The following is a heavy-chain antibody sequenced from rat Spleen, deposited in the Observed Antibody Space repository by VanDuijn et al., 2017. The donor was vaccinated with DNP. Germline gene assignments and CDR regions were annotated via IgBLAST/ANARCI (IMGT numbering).Heavy chain of an antibody. CDR1: GFTFSDYY. D-gene: IGHD1-7*01. Sequence: EVQLVESGGGLVQPGRSMKLSCAASGFTFSDYYMAWVRQAPTKGLELVAYIGYDGSSTYYRDSVKGRFTISRDHARSTLYLQMDSLRSEDTATYYCTTSSYYGYDYGFGYWGQGTLVTVSS. J-gene: IGHJ3*01. CDR3: TTSSYYGYDYGFGY. CDR2: IGYDGSST. V-gene: IGHV5-20*01.